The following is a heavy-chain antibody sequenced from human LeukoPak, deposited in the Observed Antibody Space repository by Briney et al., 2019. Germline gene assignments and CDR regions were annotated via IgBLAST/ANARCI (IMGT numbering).Heavy chain of an antibody. D-gene: IGHD1-1*01. CDR3: ARDTTTPPHAFDI. J-gene: IGHJ3*02. CDR1: GGTFSSYA. CDR2: IIPILGTA. V-gene: IGHV1-69*13. Sequence: SVKVSCKASGGTFSSYAISWVRQAPGQGLEWMGGIIPILGTANYAQKFQGRVTITADESTSTAYMELSSLRSEDTAAYYCARDTTTPPHAFDIWGQGTMVTVSS.